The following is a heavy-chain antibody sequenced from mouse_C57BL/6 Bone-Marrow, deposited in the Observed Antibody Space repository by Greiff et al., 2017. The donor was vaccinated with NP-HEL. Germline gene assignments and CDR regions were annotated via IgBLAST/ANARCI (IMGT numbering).Heavy chain of an antibody. J-gene: IGHJ3*01. D-gene: IGHD3-1*01. CDR1: GFTFSNYW. CDR3: TEGDSAWFAY. CDR2: ISLNSDNYAT. V-gene: IGHV6-3*01. Sequence: EVQVEESGGGLVQPGGSMKLSCVASGFTFSNYWMNWVRQSPEKGLEWVAQISLNSDNYATHYAASVKGRFTISRADSKIRVYLQMNNLRAEDTGIYYCTEGDSAWFAYWGQGTLVTVSA.